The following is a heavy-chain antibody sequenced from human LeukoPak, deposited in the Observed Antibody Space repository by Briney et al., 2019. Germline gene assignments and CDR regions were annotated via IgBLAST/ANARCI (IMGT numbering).Heavy chain of an antibody. CDR2: ISGSGNST. J-gene: IGHJ4*02. V-gene: IGHV3-23*01. Sequence: PGGSLRLSCAASGFTFSSYAMTWVRQAPGKGLEWVSDISGSGNSTYYTDSVKGRFTISRDNSKNTLYLQTNSLRAEDTAVYYCAKVLIGTLDYWGQGTLVTVPS. CDR1: GFTFSSYA. CDR3: AKVLIGTLDY. D-gene: IGHD1-7*01.